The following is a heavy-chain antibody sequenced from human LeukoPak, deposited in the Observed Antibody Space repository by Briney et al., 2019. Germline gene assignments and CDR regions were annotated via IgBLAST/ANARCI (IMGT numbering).Heavy chain of an antibody. CDR1: GFTFSSYW. CDR3: VRGNDYGGPHY. Sequence: PGGSLRLSCAASGFTFSSYWMSWVRQAPGKGLEWVASIKQDGSEKYYVDSVKGRFTISRDNAKNSLYLQMNSLRAEDTAVYYCVRGNDYGGPHYWGQGTLVTVSS. CDR2: IKQDGSEK. D-gene: IGHD4-23*01. J-gene: IGHJ4*02. V-gene: IGHV3-7*01.